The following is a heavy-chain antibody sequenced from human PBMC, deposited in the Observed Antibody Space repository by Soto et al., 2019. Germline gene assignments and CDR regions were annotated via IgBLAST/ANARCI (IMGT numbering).Heavy chain of an antibody. CDR2: MNPTSGNT. V-gene: IGHV1-8*01. D-gene: IGHD3-9*01. J-gene: IGHJ4*02. Sequence: ASVKVSCKASGYTFTNNDLNWVRQATGQGLEGMGWMNPTSGNTGHAQKFQGRVTMTRNTSISTAYMELSSLRSEDTAVYYCARGQSGYFAPYWSQGTLVTVSS. CDR1: GYTFTNND. CDR3: ARGQSGYFAPY.